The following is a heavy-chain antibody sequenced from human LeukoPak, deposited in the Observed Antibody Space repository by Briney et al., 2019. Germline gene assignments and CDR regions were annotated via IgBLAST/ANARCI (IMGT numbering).Heavy chain of an antibody. CDR1: GRSISSSSYY. CDR3: ARREEWWFY. CDR2: IYYSGST. V-gene: IGHV4-39*01. Sequence: SQTLSLTCTVSGRSISSSSYYWGWIRQPPGKGLEWIGSIYYSGSTYYNPSLKSRVTISVDTSKNQFSLKLSSVTAADTAVYYCARREEWWFYWGQGTLVTVSS. J-gene: IGHJ4*02. D-gene: IGHD2-15*01.